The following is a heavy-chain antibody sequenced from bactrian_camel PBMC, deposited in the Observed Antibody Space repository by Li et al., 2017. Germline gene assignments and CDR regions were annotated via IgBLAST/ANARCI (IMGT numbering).Heavy chain of an antibody. CDR3: AADPTSRRYCHEPPNVVSEYDY. D-gene: IGHD1*01. Sequence: VQLVESGGGSVQAGGSLRLSCVVPGNIYKDKFDGACMGWFRQTPGKEREGVAAIYTGGGYTYYADSVKGRFTISHDDSKNTLLLQMNGLRPEDTAMYYCAADPTSRRYCHEPPNVVSEYDYWGQGTQVTVS. J-gene: IGHJ4*01. CDR2: IYTGGGYT. CDR1: GNIYKDKFDGAC. V-gene: IGHV3S54*01.